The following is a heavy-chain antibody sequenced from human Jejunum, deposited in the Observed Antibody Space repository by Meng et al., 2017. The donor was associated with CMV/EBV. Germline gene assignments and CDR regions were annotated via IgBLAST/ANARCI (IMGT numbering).Heavy chain of an antibody. CDR1: SLRTSGVD. CDR3: AYSPNYDFWSGRPGYFQH. J-gene: IGHJ1*01. D-gene: IGHD3-3*01. CDR2: ISWNDDR. V-gene: IGHV2-5*01. Sequence: SLRTSGVDVGWIRQPPGKALEWLAVISWNDDRRFSPSLKSRLTISKDTSKNQAFLTMNNMDPVDTATYYCAYSPNYDFWSGRPGYFQHWGQGTLVTVSS.